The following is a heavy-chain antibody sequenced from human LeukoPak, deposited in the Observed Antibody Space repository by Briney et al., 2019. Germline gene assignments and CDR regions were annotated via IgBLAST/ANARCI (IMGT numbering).Heavy chain of an antibody. V-gene: IGHV3-53*01. D-gene: IGHD4-11*01. CDR3: AGAVSRGLDY. CDR2: IYSGGST. Sequence: GGSLRLSFAASGFTVSSNYVSWVRRAPGKGLEWVSVIYSGGSTYYADSVKGRFTISRDNSKNTLYLQMNSLRAEDTAVYYCAGAVSRGLDYWGQGTLVTVSS. J-gene: IGHJ4*02. CDR1: GFTVSSNY.